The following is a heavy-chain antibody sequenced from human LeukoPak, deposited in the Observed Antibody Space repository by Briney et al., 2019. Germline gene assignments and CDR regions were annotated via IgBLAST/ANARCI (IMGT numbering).Heavy chain of an antibody. CDR2: INHSGST. Sequence: SETLSLTCAVYGGSFSGYYWSWIRQPPGKGLEWIGEINHSGSTNYNPSLKSRVTISVDTSKNQFSLKLSSVTAADTAVYYCARIEYCSGGSCYRDRAYYFDYWGQGTLVTVSS. V-gene: IGHV4-34*01. CDR3: ARIEYCSGGSCYRDRAYYFDY. J-gene: IGHJ4*02. CDR1: GGSFSGYY. D-gene: IGHD2-15*01.